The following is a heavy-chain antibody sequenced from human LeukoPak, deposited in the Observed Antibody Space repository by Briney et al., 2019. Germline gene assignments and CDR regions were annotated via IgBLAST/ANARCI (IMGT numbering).Heavy chain of an antibody. D-gene: IGHD3-10*01. Sequence: GGSLRLSCVASGFNFSDYYMNWIRQSPGKGLEWISYMSSRSGIIYYADSVKGRFTISRDNARNSLYLQMNSLRAEDTAVYYCARDLGNFDSGSSYFDYWGQGTLVTVSS. CDR3: ARDLGNFDSGSSYFDY. CDR1: GFNFSDYY. J-gene: IGHJ4*02. V-gene: IGHV3-11*04. CDR2: MSSRSGII.